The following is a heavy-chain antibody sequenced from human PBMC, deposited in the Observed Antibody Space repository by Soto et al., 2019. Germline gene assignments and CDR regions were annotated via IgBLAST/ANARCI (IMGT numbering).Heavy chain of an antibody. CDR2: INPNSGGT. CDR1: GYTFTGYY. J-gene: IGHJ4*02. V-gene: IGHV1-2*04. CDR3: ARLGSSPKHIDY. Sequence: QVQLVQSGAEVKKPGASVKVSCKASGYTFTGYYMHWVRQAPGQGLEWMGWINPNSGGTNYAQKVQGWVTMTRDTSISTAYMELSRLRSDDTAVYYCARLGSSPKHIDYWGQGTLVTVSS. D-gene: IGHD6-13*01.